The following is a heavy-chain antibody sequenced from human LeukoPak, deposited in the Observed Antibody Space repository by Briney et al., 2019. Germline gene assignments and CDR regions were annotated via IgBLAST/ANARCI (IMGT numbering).Heavy chain of an antibody. D-gene: IGHD2/OR15-2a*01. V-gene: IGHV4-59*11. CDR2: ISYSGIT. CDR1: GDSINSHY. Sequence: SETLSLTCTVSGDSINSHYWSWIRQPPGKGLEWIGYISYSGITNYNPSLKTRVTLSVDTSRNQFSLWVRAVTAADTAMYFCARSRFQQHLTPFAPWGQGTLVTVSS. CDR3: ARSRFQQHLTPFAP. J-gene: IGHJ5*02.